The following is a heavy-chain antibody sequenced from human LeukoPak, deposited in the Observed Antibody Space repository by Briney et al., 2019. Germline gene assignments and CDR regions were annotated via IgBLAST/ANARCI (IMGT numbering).Heavy chain of an antibody. V-gene: IGHV4-4*02. CDR1: GGSISSSNW. J-gene: IGHJ4*02. CDR2: IYHGGST. CDR3: ARARHTYYYDSSGYFPFDY. D-gene: IGHD3-22*01. Sequence: SETLSLTCAVSGGSISSSNWWSWVRQPPGKGLEWIGEIYHGGSTNYNPSLKSRVTISVDRSKNQFSLKLSSVTAADTAVYYCARARHTYYYDSSGYFPFDYWGQGTLVTVSS.